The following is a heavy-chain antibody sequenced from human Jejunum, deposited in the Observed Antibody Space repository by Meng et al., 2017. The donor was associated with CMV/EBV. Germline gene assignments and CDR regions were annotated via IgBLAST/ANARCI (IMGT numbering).Heavy chain of an antibody. CDR3: ARDVWGFDY. CDR1: GYTFTDHN. CDR2: ISLGNGQT. V-gene: IGHV1-18*04. D-gene: IGHD7-27*01. J-gene: IGHJ4*02. Sequence: QTGVEVKKPGASVKLSCKTSGYTFTDHNIGWVRQAPGQGLEWVGWISLGNGQTVYGHKVQGRVTVTTDTSTSTAYMELRSLRSDDTAMYYCARDVWGFDYWGQGTLVTVSS.